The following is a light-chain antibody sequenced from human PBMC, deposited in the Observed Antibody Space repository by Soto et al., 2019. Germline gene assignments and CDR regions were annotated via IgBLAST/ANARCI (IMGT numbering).Light chain of an antibody. CDR1: SSDVGSYNL. J-gene: IGLJ2*01. CDR3: CSYAGSSTHVV. V-gene: IGLV2-23*01. Sequence: QSVLTQPASVSGSRGQSITISCTGTSSDVGSYNLVSWYQQHPGKAPKLMIYEDIKRPTGVSNRFSGSKSGNTASLTISGLQVEDEADYYCCSYAGSSTHVVFGGGTKLTVL. CDR2: EDI.